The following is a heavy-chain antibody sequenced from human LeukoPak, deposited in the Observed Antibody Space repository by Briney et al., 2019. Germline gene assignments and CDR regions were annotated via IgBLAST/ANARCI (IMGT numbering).Heavy chain of an antibody. J-gene: IGHJ4*02. CDR2: INPNSGGT. Sequence: GASVKGSCKASGYTFTGYYMHWVRQAPGQGLEWMGWINPNSGGTNCAQKFQGRVTMTRDTSISTAYMERSRLRSDDTAVYYCVREYASCYDYWGQGTLVTVSS. D-gene: IGHD2-2*01. CDR1: GYTFTGYY. V-gene: IGHV1-2*02. CDR3: VREYASCYDY.